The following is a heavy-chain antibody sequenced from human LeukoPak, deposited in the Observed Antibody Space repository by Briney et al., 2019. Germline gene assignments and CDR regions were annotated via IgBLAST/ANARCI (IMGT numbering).Heavy chain of an antibody. J-gene: IGHJ6*04. Sequence: PGGSLRLSCAASGFTFDDYDMSWVRQVPGKGLEWVSGINWNGGSTGYVDSVKGRFTISRDNAKNSLYLQMNSLRAEDTALYYCARLQLGITIFGVVSPPDVWGKGTTVTVSS. D-gene: IGHD3-3*01. V-gene: IGHV3-20*04. CDR3: ARLQLGITIFGVVSPPDV. CDR2: INWNGGST. CDR1: GFTFDDYD.